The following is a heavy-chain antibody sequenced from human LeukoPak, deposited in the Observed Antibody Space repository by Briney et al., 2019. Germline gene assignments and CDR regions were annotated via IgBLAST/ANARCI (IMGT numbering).Heavy chain of an antibody. D-gene: IGHD3-9*01. CDR3: ARGPSITIFFDY. V-gene: IGHV4-34*01. J-gene: IGHJ4*02. CDR2: INHSGST. Sequence: SETLSLTCAVYGGSFSGYYWSWIRQPPGKGLVWIGEINHSGSTNYNPSLKSRVTISVDTSKNQFSLKLSSVTAADTAVYYCARGPSITIFFDYWGQGTLVTVSS. CDR1: GGSFSGYY.